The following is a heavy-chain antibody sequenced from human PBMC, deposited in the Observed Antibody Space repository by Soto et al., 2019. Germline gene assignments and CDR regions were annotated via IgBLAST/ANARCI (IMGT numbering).Heavy chain of an antibody. CDR2: IHYSGSA. Sequence: PSETLSLTCTFSGSSIIGYYWTWIRQSPERGLEWIGYIHYSGSANYNPSLNSRLTMSVDRSKSQFSMKLASVTAADTAVYYCARGVGGSGPNWFDPWGQGTLVTVSS. V-gene: IGHV4-59*12. D-gene: IGHD6-19*01. CDR1: GSSIIGYY. J-gene: IGHJ5*02. CDR3: ARGVGGSGPNWFDP.